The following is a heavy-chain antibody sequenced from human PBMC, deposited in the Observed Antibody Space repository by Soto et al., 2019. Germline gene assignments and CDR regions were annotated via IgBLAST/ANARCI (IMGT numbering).Heavy chain of an antibody. CDR2: ISSSSDYT. CDR3: ARGGVRGTTSRGQVYN. D-gene: IGHD1-7*01. V-gene: IGHV3-11*06. Sequence: QVQVVESGGGLVKPGGSLRLSCAASGFTFSDYYMKWIRQAPGKGLEWVSYISSSSDYTKYADSVKGRFTISRDNAKSSLYLQMNSLRAEDTAVYYCARGGVRGTTSRGQVYNWGQGTLVTVSS. CDR1: GFTFSDYY. J-gene: IGHJ4*02.